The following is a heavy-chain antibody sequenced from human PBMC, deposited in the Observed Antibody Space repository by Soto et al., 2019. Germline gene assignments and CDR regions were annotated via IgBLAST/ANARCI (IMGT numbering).Heavy chain of an antibody. CDR2: INAGNGNT. J-gene: IGHJ5*02. V-gene: IGHV1-3*01. D-gene: IGHD2-2*01. Sequence: QVQLVQSGAEVKKPGASVKVSYKASGYTFTSYAMHWVRQAPGQRLEWMGWINAGNGNTKYSQKFQGRVTITRDTSASTAYMELSSLRSEDTAVYYCARGPDIVVVPAVATWFDPWGQGTLVTVSS. CDR3: ARGPDIVVVPAVATWFDP. CDR1: GYTFTSYA.